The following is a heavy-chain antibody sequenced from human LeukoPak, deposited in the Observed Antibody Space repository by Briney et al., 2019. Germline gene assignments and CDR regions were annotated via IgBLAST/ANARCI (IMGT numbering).Heavy chain of an antibody. J-gene: IGHJ3*02. CDR3: AKDGPISGSYYALDAFDI. D-gene: IGHD1-26*01. Sequence: PGGSLRLSCVAPGLTLSNYWMSWVRQAPGKGLEWVATIKPDGSEKYYVDSVKGRFTISRDNAKRSLFLQMDSLRAEDTAVYYCAKDGPISGSYYALDAFDIWGQGTMVTVSS. CDR1: GLTLSNYW. V-gene: IGHV3-7*01. CDR2: IKPDGSEK.